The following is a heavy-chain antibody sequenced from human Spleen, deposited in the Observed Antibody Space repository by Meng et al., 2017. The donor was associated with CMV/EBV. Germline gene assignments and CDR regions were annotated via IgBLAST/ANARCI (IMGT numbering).Heavy chain of an antibody. CDR3: AGESGSGSYYFDY. V-gene: IGHV1-69*05. D-gene: IGHD1-26*01. Sequence: SVKVSCKASGYIFSDFAISWVRQAPGQGLEWMGGITPIFGTANYAQKFQGRVTITTDESTSTAYMELSSLRSEDTAVYYCAGESGSGSYYFDYWGQGTLVTVSS. CDR2: ITPIFGTA. CDR1: GYIFSDFA. J-gene: IGHJ4*02.